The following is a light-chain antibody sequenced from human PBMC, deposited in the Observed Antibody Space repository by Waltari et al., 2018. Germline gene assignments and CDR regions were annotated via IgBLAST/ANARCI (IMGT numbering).Light chain of an antibody. CDR2: GAS. CDR3: QHYVSLPAT. J-gene: IGKJ1*01. Sequence: ILLTQSPGTLFLSPGEGATLSCRASQSVSRTLAWYQQKPGQAPRLLIYGASSRATGIPDRFSGSGSGTDFSLTISRLEPDDSAVYFCQHYVSLPATFGQGTKVEIK. V-gene: IGKV3-20*01. CDR1: QSVSRT.